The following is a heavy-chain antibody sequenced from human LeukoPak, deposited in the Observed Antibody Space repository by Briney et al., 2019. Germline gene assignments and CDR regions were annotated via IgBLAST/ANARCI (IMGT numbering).Heavy chain of an antibody. J-gene: IGHJ4*02. V-gene: IGHV4-59*01. CDR2: IYYSGST. CDR3: AREGPTGTFDY. D-gene: IGHD1-1*01. Sequence: SETLSLTCTVSGVSISSFYWNWIRQPPGKGLEWIGYIYYSGSTNYNPSLKSRVTISVDTSKNQFSLRLSSVTAADTAVYYCAREGPTGTFDYWGQGTLVTVSS. CDR1: GVSISSFY.